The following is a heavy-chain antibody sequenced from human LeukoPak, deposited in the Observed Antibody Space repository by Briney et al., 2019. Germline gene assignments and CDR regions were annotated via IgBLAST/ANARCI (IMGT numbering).Heavy chain of an antibody. CDR3: ARHSGSGWYWVY. CDR2: IYYSGST. V-gene: IGHV4-39*01. D-gene: IGHD6-19*01. CDR1: GRSISSYY. Sequence: SETLSLTCTVSGRSISSYYWGWIRQPPGKGLEGIGSIYYSGSTYYNPSLKSRVTISVDTSKNQFSLKLSSVTAADTAVYYCARHSGSGWYWVYWGQGTLVTVSS. J-gene: IGHJ4*02.